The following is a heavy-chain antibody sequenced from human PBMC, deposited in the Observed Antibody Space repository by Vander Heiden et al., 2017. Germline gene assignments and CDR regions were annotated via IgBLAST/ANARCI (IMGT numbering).Heavy chain of an antibody. V-gene: IGHV1-8*01. CDR3: ARGPGYSYVYYYYGMDV. CDR1: GYTFSSYD. J-gene: IGHJ6*02. D-gene: IGHD5-18*01. CDR2: MNPNSSNT. Sequence: QVQLAQSGAEVRKPGASVKVPSQASGYTFSSYDINCVRQATGQGLEWMGWMNPNSSNTGYAQKYQGRVTMTRNTSIGTANMELSSLRSEDTAVYYCARGPGYSYVYYYYGMDVWGQGTTVTVSS.